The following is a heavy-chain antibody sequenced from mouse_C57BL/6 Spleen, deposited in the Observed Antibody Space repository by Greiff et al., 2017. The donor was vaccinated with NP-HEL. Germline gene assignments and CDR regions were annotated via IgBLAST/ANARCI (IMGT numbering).Heavy chain of an antibody. CDR3: ARDYGSSYWYFDV. CDR1: GFNIKNTY. V-gene: IGHV14-3*01. D-gene: IGHD1-1*01. J-gene: IGHJ1*03. Sequence: VQLQQSVAELVRPGASVKLSCTASGFNIKNTYMHWVKQRPEQGLEWIGRIDPANGYTKYVPKFRGKATITADTSSNTAYLHLSSLTSEDTAIYYCARDYGSSYWYFDVWGTGTTVTVSS. CDR2: IDPANGYT.